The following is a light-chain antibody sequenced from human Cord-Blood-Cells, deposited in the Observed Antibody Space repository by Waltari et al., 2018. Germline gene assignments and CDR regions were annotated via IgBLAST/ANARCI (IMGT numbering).Light chain of an antibody. J-gene: IGLJ3*02. Sequence: QSALTQPASVSGSPGQSITISCTGTSSDVGGYNYVSWYQQHPGKDPKLMIYDVSKLPSGVSNRFSGTKSGNTAALTISGLQAEEEADYYCSSYTSSSALVFGGGTKLTVL. V-gene: IGLV2-14*01. CDR2: DVS. CDR1: SSDVGGYNY. CDR3: SSYTSSSALV.